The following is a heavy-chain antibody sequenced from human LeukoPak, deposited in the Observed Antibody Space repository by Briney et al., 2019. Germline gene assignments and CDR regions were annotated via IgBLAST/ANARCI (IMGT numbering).Heavy chain of an antibody. Sequence: ASVKVSCKASGYTFTGYYMHWVRQAPGQGLEWMGWINPNSGGTNYAQKFQGRVTMTRDTSISTAYMELSRLRSDDTAVYSCASYSSSWYAEYFQHWGQGTLVTVSS. D-gene: IGHD6-13*01. CDR3: ASYSSSWYAEYFQH. J-gene: IGHJ1*01. CDR1: GYTFTGYY. V-gene: IGHV1-2*02. CDR2: INPNSGGT.